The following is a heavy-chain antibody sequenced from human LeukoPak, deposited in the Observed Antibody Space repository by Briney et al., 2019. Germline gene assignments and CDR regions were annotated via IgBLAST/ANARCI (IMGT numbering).Heavy chain of an antibody. CDR2: ISYDGRNI. CDR3: AKGPLRGTAAAIDY. J-gene: IGHJ4*02. V-gene: IGHV3-30*18. CDR1: GFTFNNYG. Sequence: GGSLRLSCAASGFTFNNYGMHWVHQAPGKGLEWVAVISYDGRNIHYPDSVKGRFTISRDISTDTLWPQMDSLRTEDTAVYYCAKGPLRGTAAAIDYWGQGTLVTVSS. D-gene: IGHD2-2*01.